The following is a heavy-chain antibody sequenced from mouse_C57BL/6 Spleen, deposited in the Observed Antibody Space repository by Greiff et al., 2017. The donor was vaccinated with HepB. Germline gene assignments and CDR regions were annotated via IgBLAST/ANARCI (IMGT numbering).Heavy chain of an antibody. D-gene: IGHD1-1*01. J-gene: IGHJ1*03. CDR2: ISDGGSYT. Sequence: EVMLVESGGGLVKPGGSLKLSCAASGFTFSSYAMSWVRQTPEKRLEWVATISDGGSYTYYPDNVKGRFTISRDNAKNNLYLQMSHLKSEDTAMYYCARGGPYYYGSSPRYFDVWGTGTTVTVSS. CDR1: GFTFSSYA. CDR3: ARGGPYYYGSSPRYFDV. V-gene: IGHV5-4*03.